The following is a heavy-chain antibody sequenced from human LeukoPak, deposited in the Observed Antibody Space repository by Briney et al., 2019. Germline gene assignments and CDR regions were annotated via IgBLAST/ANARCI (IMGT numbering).Heavy chain of an antibody. J-gene: IGHJ5*02. V-gene: IGHV4-31*03. D-gene: IGHD3-10*01. CDR1: GGSISSGGYY. CDR2: IYYSGST. Sequence: SETLSLTCTVSGGSISSGGYYWTWIRQHPGKGLEWIGYIYYSGSTYYNPSLKSRVTISVDTSKNQFSLKLTSVTAADTAMYYCARNIRASGGYGSGTNWFDPWGQGTLVTVSS. CDR3: ARNIRASGGYGSGTNWFDP.